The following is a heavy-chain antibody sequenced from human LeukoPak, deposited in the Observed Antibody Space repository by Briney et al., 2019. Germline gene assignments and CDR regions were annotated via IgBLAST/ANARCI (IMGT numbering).Heavy chain of an antibody. J-gene: IGHJ4*02. CDR2: IYYSGSA. Sequence: SETLSLTRTVSGGSINNYYWNWIRQPPGKGLEWIGHIYYSGSAGYNPSLKSRVTISVDTSENHFSLKLSSVTAADTAVYYCARLGACSNNRCLAGYWGQGTLVTVSS. V-gene: IGHV4-59*08. CDR3: ARLGACSNNRCLAGY. D-gene: IGHD2-2*01. CDR1: GGSINNYY.